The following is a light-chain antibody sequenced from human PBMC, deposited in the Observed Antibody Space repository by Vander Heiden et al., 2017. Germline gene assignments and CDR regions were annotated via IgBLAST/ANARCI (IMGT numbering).Light chain of an antibody. J-gene: IGLJ1*01. CDR2: SNN. Sequence: QSVLTQPPHASGPPRQRVSISCSGSSSNIGSNTVNWYQQLPGTAPKLLIYSNNQRPSGVPDRFSGSKSGTSASLAISGLQSEDEADYYCAAWDDSLNGYVFGTGTKVTVL. CDR1: SSNIGSNT. CDR3: AAWDDSLNGYV. V-gene: IGLV1-44*01.